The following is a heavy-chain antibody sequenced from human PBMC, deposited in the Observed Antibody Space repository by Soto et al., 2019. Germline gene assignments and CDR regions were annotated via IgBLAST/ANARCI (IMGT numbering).Heavy chain of an antibody. D-gene: IGHD3-3*01. J-gene: IGHJ6*02. Sequence: QVQLQESGPGLVKPSQTLSLTCTVSGGSISSGDYYWSWIRQPPGKGLEWIGYIYYSGSTYYNPSLKSRVTISVDTSKNQFSLKLCSVTAADTAVYYCARSRDFFGSGYYTGDHYYYYGMDVWGQGTTVTVSS. CDR2: IYYSGST. CDR3: ARSRDFFGSGYYTGDHYYYYGMDV. CDR1: GGSISSGDYY. V-gene: IGHV4-30-4*01.